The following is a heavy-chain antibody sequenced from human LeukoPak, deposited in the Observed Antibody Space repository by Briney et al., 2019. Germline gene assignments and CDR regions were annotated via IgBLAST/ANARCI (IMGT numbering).Heavy chain of an antibody. CDR3: ARLTTTAPPAFDY. CDR1: RFTFSRYW. V-gene: IGHV3-7*01. CDR2: IKEDGSEK. J-gene: IGHJ4*02. D-gene: IGHD4/OR15-4a*01. Sequence: GGSLRLSCAASRFTFSRYWMSWVRQAPGKGPEWVANIKEDGSEKYYVDSVKGRFTVSRDNAKNSLYLQMNSLRAEDTAVYYCARLTTTAPPAFDYWGQGTLVTVSS.